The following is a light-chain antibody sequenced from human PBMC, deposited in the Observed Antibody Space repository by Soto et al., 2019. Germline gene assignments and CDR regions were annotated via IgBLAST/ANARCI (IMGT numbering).Light chain of an antibody. V-gene: IGKV3-20*01. Sequence: EMVLTQSPATMSLSPGDRATLSCRASQTVTSNFLAWYQQNPGQAPRLLIYDASRRATGIPDRFSDSGSGTDFTLTISRLEPEDFVVYYCQHYSSSLQTFGQGTRVEVK. CDR1: QTVTSNF. CDR2: DAS. J-gene: IGKJ1*01. CDR3: QHYSSSLQT.